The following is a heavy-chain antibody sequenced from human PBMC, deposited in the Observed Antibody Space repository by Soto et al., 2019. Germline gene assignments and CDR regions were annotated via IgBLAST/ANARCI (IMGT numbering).Heavy chain of an antibody. J-gene: IGHJ6*02. D-gene: IGHD3-22*01. CDR1: GFTFSSYG. V-gene: IGHV3-33*01. CDR3: AREVWSGGDYYDSSGYYYGMDV. CDR2: IWYDGSNK. Sequence: GGSLRLSCAASGFTFSSYGMHWVRQAPGKGLEWVAVIWYDGSNKYYADSVKGRFTISRDNSKNTLYLQMNSLRAEDTAVYYCAREVWSGGDYYDSSGYYYGMDVWGQGTTVTVSS.